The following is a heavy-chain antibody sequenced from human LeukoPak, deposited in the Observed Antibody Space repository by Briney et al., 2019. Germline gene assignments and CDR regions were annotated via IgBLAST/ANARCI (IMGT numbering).Heavy chain of an antibody. V-gene: IGHV3-66*02. CDR1: GFTVSTSY. J-gene: IGHJ5*02. CDR3: ARDTTYSP. Sequence: GGSLRLSCAASGFTVSTSYMNWVRQAPGNGLQWVSTIYSGGSTFHADSVKGRFTVSRDNSRNTLYLQMDSLRPEDTAVYYCARDTTYSPWGQGTLVTVSS. D-gene: IGHD1-26*01. CDR2: IYSGGST.